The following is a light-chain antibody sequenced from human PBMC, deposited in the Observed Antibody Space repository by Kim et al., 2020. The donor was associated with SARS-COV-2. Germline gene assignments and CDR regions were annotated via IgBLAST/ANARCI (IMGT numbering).Light chain of an antibody. CDR3: QQYNYWPPIT. J-gene: IGKJ5*01. CDR2: GAS. V-gene: IGKV3-15*01. CDR1: QSVGTD. Sequence: SPGGRATLSCRASQSVGTDLAWYKQRPGRAPRLLIYGASSRATGIPARFSGSGSGTEFTLTISGLQSEDFAVYYCQQYNYWPPITFGQGTRMEIK.